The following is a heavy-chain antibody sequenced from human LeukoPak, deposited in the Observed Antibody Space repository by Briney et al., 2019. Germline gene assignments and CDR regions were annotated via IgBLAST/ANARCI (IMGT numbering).Heavy chain of an antibody. CDR3: ARDPSRYGYFDY. CDR1: GFTFSSYN. Sequence: GGSLRLSCAASGFTFSSYNMNWVRQAPGKGLEWVSSISSNTSYIYYADSVKGRFTISRDNAKNSLYLQMNSLRAEDTAVYYCARDPSRYGYFDYWGQGTLVTVSS. J-gene: IGHJ4*02. D-gene: IGHD5-18*01. CDR2: ISSNTSYI. V-gene: IGHV3-21*01.